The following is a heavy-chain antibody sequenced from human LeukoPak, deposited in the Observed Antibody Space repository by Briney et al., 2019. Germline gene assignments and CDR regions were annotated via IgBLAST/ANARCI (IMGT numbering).Heavy chain of an antibody. J-gene: IGHJ4*02. V-gene: IGHV3-21*01. Sequence: GGSLRLSCTASGLTFSTSGFNWVRQAPGKGLEWVASIGPTGSDRYHADSIKGRFTISRDNAKNSLYLQMNSLRAEDTAVYYCARVQAAEDYWGQGTLVTVSS. D-gene: IGHD6-13*01. CDR2: IGPTGSDR. CDR3: ARVQAAEDY. CDR1: GLTFSTSG.